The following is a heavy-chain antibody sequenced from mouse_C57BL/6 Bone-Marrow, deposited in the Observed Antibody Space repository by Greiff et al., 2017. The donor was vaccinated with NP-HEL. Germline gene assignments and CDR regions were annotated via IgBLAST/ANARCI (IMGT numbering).Heavy chain of an antibody. V-gene: IGHV3-8*01. Sequence: EVKLQESGPGLAKPSQTLSLTCSVTGYSITSDYWNWLRKFPGNKLEYMGYISYSGSTYYNPSLKSRISITRDTSKNQYYLQLNSVTTEDTATYYCARCRLRHYYAMDYWGQGTSVTVSS. D-gene: IGHD2-4*01. J-gene: IGHJ4*01. CDR3: ARCRLRHYYAMDY. CDR1: GYSITSDY. CDR2: ISYSGST.